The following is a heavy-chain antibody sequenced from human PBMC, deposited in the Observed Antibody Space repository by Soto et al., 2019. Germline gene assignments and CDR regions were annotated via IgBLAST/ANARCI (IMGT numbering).Heavy chain of an antibody. CDR1: GYRFCSYW. CDR3: ARQRGTYGMDV. D-gene: IGHD1-1*01. J-gene: IGHJ6*02. Sequence: PGESLKISCQGSGYRFCSYWISWVGQMAGKGLELMGRIEPSDSYTNYSPSCQGHVTISADKSISTAYLQWSSLKASDTAMYYCARQRGTYGMDVWGQGTTVTVSS. CDR2: IEPSDSYT. V-gene: IGHV5-10-1*01.